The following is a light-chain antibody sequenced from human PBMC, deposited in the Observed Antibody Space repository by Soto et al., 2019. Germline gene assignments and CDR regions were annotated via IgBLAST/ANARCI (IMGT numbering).Light chain of an antibody. J-gene: IGKJ2*01. Sequence: DLQMTQSPSTLSASVGDRVTITCRASQSVSSWLAWYQQKPGKAPRLLIYNASNLETGVPSRFSGSGSGTDCSLSISNLQSDDIVSYFCQPYREHLLNTFGQGTKLEIK. CDR3: QPYREHLLNT. V-gene: IGKV1-5*03. CDR1: QSVSSW. CDR2: NAS.